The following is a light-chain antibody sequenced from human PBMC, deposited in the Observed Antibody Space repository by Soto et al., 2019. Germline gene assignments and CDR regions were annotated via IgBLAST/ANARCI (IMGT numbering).Light chain of an antibody. V-gene: IGLV2-14*03. CDR3: STYTTSNNRQIV. CDR2: DVS. CDR1: SSDVGGYNS. J-gene: IGLJ1*01. Sequence: QPVLSLPASVSGTPGQPITISYTRTSSDVGGYNSGSWYQHHPGTARKLMIFDVSNRPSGVSHRFSVSNFDNTSSLTISGLYPEEDADYYCSTYTTSNNRQIVFGTGAKVTVL.